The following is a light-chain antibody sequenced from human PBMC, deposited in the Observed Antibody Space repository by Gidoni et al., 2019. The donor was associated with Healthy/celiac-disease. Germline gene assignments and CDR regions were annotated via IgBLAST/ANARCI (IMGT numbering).Light chain of an antibody. J-gene: IGKJ3*01. CDR3: QQRRNWPIFT. V-gene: IGKV3-11*01. CDR1: QSVSSY. CDR2: DAS. Sequence: EIVLTQSPATLSLSPGERATLSCRASQSVSSYLAWYQQKPGQAPRLLIYDASNRATGIPARFSGSGSGTYFTLTISSLEPEDFAVYYCQQRRNWPIFTFGPGTKVDIK.